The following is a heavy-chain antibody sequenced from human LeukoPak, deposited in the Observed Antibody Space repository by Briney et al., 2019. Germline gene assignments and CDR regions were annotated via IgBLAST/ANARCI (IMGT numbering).Heavy chain of an antibody. V-gene: IGHV3-30*02. Sequence: GGSLRLSCAASGFTFSSYGMYWVRQAPGKGLEWVAFIRHDGSNKYHADSVKGRFTISRDNSKNTLYLQMNSLKTEGTAVYYCARDDILTGYIYYYGMDVWGQGTTVTVSS. D-gene: IGHD3-9*01. CDR2: IRHDGSNK. CDR1: GFTFSSYG. CDR3: ARDDILTGYIYYYGMDV. J-gene: IGHJ6*02.